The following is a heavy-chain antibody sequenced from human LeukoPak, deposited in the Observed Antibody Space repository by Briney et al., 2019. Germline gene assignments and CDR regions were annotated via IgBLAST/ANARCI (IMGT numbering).Heavy chain of an antibody. CDR1: GYSISSGYY. D-gene: IGHD3-16*02. CDR3: ARVSSCVLGELSFYDY. Sequence: SETLSLTCTVSGYSISSGYYWGWIRQPPGKGLEWIGSIYHSGSTYYNPSLKSRVTISVDTSKNQFSLKLSSVTAADTAVYYCARVSSCVLGELSFYDYWGQGTLVTVSS. CDR2: IYHSGST. V-gene: IGHV4-38-2*02. J-gene: IGHJ4*02.